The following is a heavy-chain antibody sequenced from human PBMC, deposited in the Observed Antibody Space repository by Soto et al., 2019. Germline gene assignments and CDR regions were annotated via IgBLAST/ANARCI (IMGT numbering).Heavy chain of an antibody. CDR1: GYTFTSYG. CDR3: ARGDCSSTSCSTGTDYFDY. J-gene: IGHJ4*02. Sequence: QVQLVQSGAEVKKPGASVKVSCKASGYTFTSYGISWVRQAPGQGLEWMGWISAYNGNTNYAQKLQGRVTMTTDTSTSTAYMELRSLRSDDTAVYYCARGDCSSTSCSTGTDYFDYWGQGTLVTVSS. D-gene: IGHD2-2*01. CDR2: ISAYNGNT. V-gene: IGHV1-18*01.